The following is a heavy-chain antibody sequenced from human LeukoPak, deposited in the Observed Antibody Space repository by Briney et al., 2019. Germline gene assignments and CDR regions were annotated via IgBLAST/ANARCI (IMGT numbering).Heavy chain of an antibody. Sequence: GGSLRLSCAASGFTFDENAMHWVRQAPGKGLEWVSGISWDSNSIIYADSVKGRFTISRDNAKNSLYLQMNSLRAEDTALYYCGKAMAAPGAFDIWGQGTVVTVSS. CDR3: GKAMAAPGAFDI. J-gene: IGHJ3*02. V-gene: IGHV3-9*01. CDR2: ISWDSNSI. CDR1: GFTFDENA. D-gene: IGHD5-24*01.